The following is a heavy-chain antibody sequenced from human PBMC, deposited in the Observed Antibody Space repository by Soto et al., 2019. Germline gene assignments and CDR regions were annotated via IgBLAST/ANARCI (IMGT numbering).Heavy chain of an antibody. Sequence: PGGSLRLSCAASGVTFSSYAMSWVRQAPGKGLEWVSAISGSGGSTYYADSVKGRFTISRDNSKSTLYLQMNSLSAAATAVYYCATLLRSFDWLGAAGAYYGMVVWGPGTTVTVSS. V-gene: IGHV3-23*01. CDR1: GVTFSSYA. CDR2: ISGSGGST. D-gene: IGHD3-9*01. CDR3: ATLLRSFDWLGAAGAYYGMVV. J-gene: IGHJ6*02.